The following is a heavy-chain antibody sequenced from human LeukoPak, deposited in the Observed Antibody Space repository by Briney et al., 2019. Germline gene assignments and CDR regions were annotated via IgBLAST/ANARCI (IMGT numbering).Heavy chain of an antibody. D-gene: IGHD2/OR15-2a*01. CDR3: ARDGNSFDI. Sequence: GGSLRLSCAASGFTFSTYSMNWVRQAPGKGLQWVSYITSSSTPMYYADSGKGRFTISRDNANNSLYLQMNSLRAEDTAVYNCARDGNSFDIWGQGTMVTVSS. CDR1: GFTFSTYS. CDR2: ITSSSTPM. V-gene: IGHV3-48*01. J-gene: IGHJ3*02.